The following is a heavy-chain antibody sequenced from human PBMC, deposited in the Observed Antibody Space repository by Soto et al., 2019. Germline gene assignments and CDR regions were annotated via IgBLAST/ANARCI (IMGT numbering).Heavy chain of an antibody. CDR1: GFTFSSYS. Sequence: GVSLRLSCAAAGFTFSSYSRNWVRQAPGKGLEWVSYISSSSSTIYYADSVKGRFTISRDNAKYSLYLQMNSLRDEDPAVYLCARGSGRYSYYYGMGVWGQGSTVTVSS. CDR3: ARGSGRYSYYYGMGV. D-gene: IGHD1-26*01. J-gene: IGHJ6*02. CDR2: ISSSSSTI. V-gene: IGHV3-48*02.